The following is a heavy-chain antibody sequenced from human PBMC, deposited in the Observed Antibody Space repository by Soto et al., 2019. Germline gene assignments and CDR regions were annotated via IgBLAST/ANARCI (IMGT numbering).Heavy chain of an antibody. D-gene: IGHD2-21*02. CDR3: ARELDPYSGGNSLSLDY. CDR2: IIPKFGTT. J-gene: IGHJ4*02. Sequence: QVQLVQSGAEVKKPGSSVKVSCKASGGSFSTYGINWVRLAPGQGLEWMGGIIPKFGTTNYAQKFRGRVTITADESTNTAYMELNYLRPEDTAVYFCARELDPYSGGNSLSLDYWGQGTLVTVSS. CDR1: GGSFSTYG. V-gene: IGHV1-69*13.